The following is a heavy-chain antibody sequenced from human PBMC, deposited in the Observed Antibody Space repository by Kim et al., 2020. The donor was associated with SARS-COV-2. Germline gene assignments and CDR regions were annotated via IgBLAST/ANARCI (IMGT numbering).Heavy chain of an antibody. V-gene: IGHV4-59*01. D-gene: IGHD1-26*01. Sequence: NYNPSLKSRVTISIDTSKTLFSRNLSSVTPADAAVYYCARDRGAGWVAFDVWGHGTLVTVSS. CDR3: ARDRGAGWVAFDV. J-gene: IGHJ3*01.